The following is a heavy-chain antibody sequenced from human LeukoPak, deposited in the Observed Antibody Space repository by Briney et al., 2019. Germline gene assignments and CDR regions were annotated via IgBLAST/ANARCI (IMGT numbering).Heavy chain of an antibody. Sequence: GESLKISCKGSGYRFTSYWIGWVRQMPGKGLEWMGIIYPGDSDTRYSPSFQGQVTISADKSISTAYLQWSSLKASDTAMYYCARLGIAARPTFDPWGQGTLVTVSS. V-gene: IGHV5-51*01. CDR1: GYRFTSYW. D-gene: IGHD6-6*01. CDR2: IYPGDSDT. J-gene: IGHJ5*02. CDR3: ARLGIAARPTFDP.